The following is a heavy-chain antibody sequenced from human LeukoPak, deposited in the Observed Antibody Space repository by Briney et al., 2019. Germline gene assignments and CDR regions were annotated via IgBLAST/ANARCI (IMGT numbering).Heavy chain of an antibody. CDR3: ARARTVTTEVYYYYYMDV. CDR1: GYTFTSYG. D-gene: IGHD4-17*01. Sequence: GASVKVSCKASGYTFTSYGISWVRQAPGQGLEWMGGIIPIFGTANYAQKFQGRVTITADESTSTAYMELSSLRSEDTAVYYCARARTVTTEVYYYYYMDVWGKGTTVTISS. J-gene: IGHJ6*03. V-gene: IGHV1-69*13. CDR2: IIPIFGTA.